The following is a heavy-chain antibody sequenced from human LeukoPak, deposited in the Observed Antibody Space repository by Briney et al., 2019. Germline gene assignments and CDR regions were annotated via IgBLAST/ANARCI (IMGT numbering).Heavy chain of an antibody. D-gene: IGHD4-17*01. J-gene: IGHJ4*02. CDR3: ARDHGDFYFDY. V-gene: IGHV3-64*01. CDR2: ISSNGGST. CDR1: GFTFSSYA. Sequence: PGGFLRLSCAASGFTFSSYAMHWVRQAPGKGLEYVSAISSNGGSTYYANSVKGRFTISRDNSKNTLYLQMGSLRAEDMAVYYCARDHGDFYFDYWGQGTLVTVSS.